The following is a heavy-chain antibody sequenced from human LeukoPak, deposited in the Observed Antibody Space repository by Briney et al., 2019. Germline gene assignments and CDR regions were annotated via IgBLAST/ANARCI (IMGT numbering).Heavy chain of an antibody. V-gene: IGHV3-23*01. D-gene: IGHD3-10*01. CDR2: ISGSGGSA. Sequence: GGSLRLSCAAPGFTFSNYAMSWVRQAPGKGLEWVSSISGSGGSAYYADSVKGLFTISRDNSKNTLYLQTNSLRAEDTAVYYCAKDDAWLRFGEWSQGTLVTVSS. CDR1: GFTFSNYA. J-gene: IGHJ4*02. CDR3: AKDDAWLRFGE.